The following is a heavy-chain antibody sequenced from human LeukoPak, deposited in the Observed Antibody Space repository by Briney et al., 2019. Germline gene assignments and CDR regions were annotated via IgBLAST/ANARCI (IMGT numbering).Heavy chain of an antibody. V-gene: IGHV1-18*01. CDR2: ISAYNGNT. CDR1: GYTFTSYG. D-gene: IGHD5-18*01. Sequence: ASVKVSCKASGYTFTSYGISWVRQAPGQGLEWMGWISAYNGNTNYAQKLQGRVTMTTDTSTSTAYVELRSLRSDDTAVYYCARESGYSYGDFDYWGQGTLVTVSS. CDR3: ARESGYSYGDFDY. J-gene: IGHJ4*02.